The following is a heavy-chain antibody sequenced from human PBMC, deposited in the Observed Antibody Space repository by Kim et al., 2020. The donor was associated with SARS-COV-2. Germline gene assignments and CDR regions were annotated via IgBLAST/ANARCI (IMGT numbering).Heavy chain of an antibody. J-gene: IGHJ4*02. CDR1: GFTFSSYW. CDR2: INSDGSST. Sequence: GGSLRLSCAASGFTFSSYWMHWVRQAPGKGLVWVSRINSDGSSTSYADSVKGRFTISRDNAKNTLYLQMNSLRAEDTAVYYCGRAGTLDSSWRIYYFDYWGQGTLVTVSS. V-gene: IGHV3-74*01. D-gene: IGHD6-13*01. CDR3: GRAGTLDSSWRIYYFDY.